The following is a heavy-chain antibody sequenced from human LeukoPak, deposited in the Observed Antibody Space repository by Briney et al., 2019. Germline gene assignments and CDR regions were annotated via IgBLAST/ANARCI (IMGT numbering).Heavy chain of an antibody. Sequence: GGSLRLSCAASKFTFSDYWMSWVRQAPGKGLEWVATIKSDGSETYYVDSVKGQITISRDNAKDSLYLHMNSLRAEDTAVYYCAGERLAAFDLWGHGTLVIVSS. CDR3: AGERLAAFDL. CDR2: IKSDGSET. CDR1: KFTFSDYW. V-gene: IGHV3-7*04. J-gene: IGHJ3*01.